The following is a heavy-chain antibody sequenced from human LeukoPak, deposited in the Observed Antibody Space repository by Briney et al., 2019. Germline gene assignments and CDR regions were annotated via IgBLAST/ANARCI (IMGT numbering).Heavy chain of an antibody. J-gene: IGHJ4*02. CDR3: ARARARYCSSTSCPNCFDY. D-gene: IGHD2-2*01. CDR1: GFTFSTYC. V-gene: IGHV3-21*01. CDR2: ISSSSSYI. Sequence: PGGSLRLSCAASGFTFSTYCMNWVRQAPGKGLEWVSSISSSSSYIYYADSVKGRFTISRDNAKNSLYLQMNSLRAEDTAVYYCARARARYCSSTSCPNCFDYWGQGTLVTVSS.